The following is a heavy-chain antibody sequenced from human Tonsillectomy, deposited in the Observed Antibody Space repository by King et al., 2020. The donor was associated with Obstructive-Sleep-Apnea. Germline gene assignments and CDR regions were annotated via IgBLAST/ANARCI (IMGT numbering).Heavy chain of an antibody. Sequence: QLVQSGGGLVQPGGSLRLSCAASGFTFSIYWMHWVRQAPGKGLMWVSRISPDWSNTVYADFVKGRFTGSRDNAKNTLFLQMDSLRADDTAVYYCSRDSFYGSGSHPKIYYGMDVWGQGTTVSVSS. CDR1: GFTFSIYW. CDR2: ISPDWSNT. D-gene: IGHD3-10*01. CDR3: SRDSFYGSGSHPKIYYGMDV. J-gene: IGHJ6*02. V-gene: IGHV3-74*01.